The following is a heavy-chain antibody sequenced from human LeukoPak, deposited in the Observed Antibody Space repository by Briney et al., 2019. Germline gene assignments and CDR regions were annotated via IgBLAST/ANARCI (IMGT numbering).Heavy chain of an antibody. CDR2: ISSSSSYI. CDR3: ARDLGGGSSSYFDY. D-gene: IGHD2-15*01. J-gene: IGHJ4*02. CDR1: GFTFSSYS. V-gene: IGHV3-21*01. Sequence: GGSLRLSCAASGFTFSSYSMNWVRQAPGKGLEWVSSISSSSSYIYYADSVKGRFTISRDNAKNSLYLQMNSLRAEDTAAYYCARDLGGGSSSYFDYWGQGALVTVSS.